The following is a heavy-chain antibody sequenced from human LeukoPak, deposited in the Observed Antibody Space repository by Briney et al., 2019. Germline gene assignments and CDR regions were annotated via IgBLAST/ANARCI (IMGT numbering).Heavy chain of an antibody. V-gene: IGHV4-4*02. D-gene: IGHD6-19*01. CDR1: GGSISSSNW. CDR2: IYHSGST. J-gene: IGHJ4*02. CDR3: ARAYSSGWFLFDY. Sequence: SETLSLTCAVSGGSISSSNWWSWVRQPPGQGLEWIGEIYHSGSTNYNPSLKSRVTISVDKSKNQFSLKLSSVTAADTAVYYCARAYSSGWFLFDYWGQGTLVTVSS.